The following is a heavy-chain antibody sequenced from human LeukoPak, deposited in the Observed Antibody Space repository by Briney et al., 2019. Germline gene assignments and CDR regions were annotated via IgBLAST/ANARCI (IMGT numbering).Heavy chain of an antibody. D-gene: IGHD3-22*01. CDR3: ARDYDSSGYYYANY. V-gene: IGHV1-2*06. CDR2: INPNTGGT. J-gene: IGHJ4*02. CDR1: GYTFTGYY. Sequence: ASVKVSCKASGYTFTGYYIHWVRQAPGQGLEWMGRINPNTGGTDYAQKFQGRVTMTRDTSISAAYMELSSLRSDDTAVYYCARDYDSSGYYYANYWGQGTLVTVSS.